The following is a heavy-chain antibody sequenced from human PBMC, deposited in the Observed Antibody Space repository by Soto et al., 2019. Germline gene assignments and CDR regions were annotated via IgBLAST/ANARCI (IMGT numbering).Heavy chain of an antibody. CDR1: GFTVSSNY. CDR3: ARTCSGGTCSFDY. Sequence: EVQLVESGGGLVQPGGSLRLSCAASGFTVSSNYMSWVRQAPGKGLEWVSVIYSGGSTYYADSVKGRFTISSDNSENTLYLQMNSLRAEDTAVYYCARTCSGGTCSFDYWGQGTLVTVSS. J-gene: IGHJ4*02. V-gene: IGHV3-66*01. D-gene: IGHD2-15*01. CDR2: IYSGGST.